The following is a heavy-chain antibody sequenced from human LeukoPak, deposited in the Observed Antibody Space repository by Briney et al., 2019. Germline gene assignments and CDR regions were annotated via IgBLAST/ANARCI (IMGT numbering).Heavy chain of an antibody. CDR2: IKSKTDGGTT. V-gene: IGHV3-15*01. Sequence: GGSLRLSCAASGFTFSDYTMNWVRQAPGKGLEWVGRIKSKTDGGTTDYAAPVKGRFTISRDDSKNTLYLQMNSLKTEDTAVYYCTTWTYYYGSGSYSYYYGMDVWGQGTTVTVSS. CDR1: GFTFSDYT. CDR3: TTWTYYYGSGSYSYYYGMDV. D-gene: IGHD3-10*01. J-gene: IGHJ6*02.